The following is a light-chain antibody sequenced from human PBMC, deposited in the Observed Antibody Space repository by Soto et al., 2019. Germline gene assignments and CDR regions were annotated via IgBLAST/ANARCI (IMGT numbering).Light chain of an antibody. CDR2: DAS. Sequence: DIQMTQSASTLSVSVGDRVTITCRASQTISNWLAWYQQKTGKAPKVFTYDASTLDGGVPSRFSGRRYGTDFNLTISSLQTSDFATYYCQQYNTYPLTFGGGTKVDIK. J-gene: IGKJ4*01. CDR1: QTISNW. V-gene: IGKV1-5*01. CDR3: QQYNTYPLT.